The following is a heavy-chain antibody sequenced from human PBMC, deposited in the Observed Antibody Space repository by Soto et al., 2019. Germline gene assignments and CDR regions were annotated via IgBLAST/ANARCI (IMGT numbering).Heavy chain of an antibody. J-gene: IGHJ4*02. CDR3: ENSTASTLVGGLPEY. CDR2: ITSRGTDI. CDR1: RFFFGDYA. D-gene: IGHD3-16*01. V-gene: IGHV3-9*01. Sequence: SLRLSCAASRFFFGDYAFHWVRQAPGKGLEWVAGITSRGTDIAYADSVKGRFIISRDNAMNVLHLHMNSLRPEDTAVYYCENSTASTLVGGLPEYWGQGT.